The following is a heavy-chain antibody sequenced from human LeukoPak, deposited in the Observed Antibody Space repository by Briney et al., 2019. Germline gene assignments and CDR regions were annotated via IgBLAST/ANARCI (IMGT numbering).Heavy chain of an antibody. CDR3: ARDNSLRDTAWWFDP. J-gene: IGHJ5*02. CDR1: GYTFISYD. Sequence: ASVRVSCKASGYTFISYDINWVRQATGQGLEWIGIINPSGDNTWYAQKFQGRVTMTRDMATSTDYLEASSLRSEDTAVYYCARDNSLRDTAWWFDPWGQGTLVTVSS. CDR2: INPSGDNT. V-gene: IGHV1-46*01. D-gene: IGHD5-24*01.